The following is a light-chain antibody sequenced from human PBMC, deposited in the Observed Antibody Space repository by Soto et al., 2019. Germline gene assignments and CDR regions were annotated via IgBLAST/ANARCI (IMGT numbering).Light chain of an antibody. CDR1: QKVSSSY. CDR2: GAS. J-gene: IGKJ3*01. Sequence: EIVLTQSPGTLSLSPGEKETHSCRASQKVSSSYLAWYQQKTGQAPRLLIYGASSRATGIPDRFSGSGSGTDFTLTISRLEPEDFAVYYCQQYGSSPFTFGPGTKVDIK. CDR3: QQYGSSPFT. V-gene: IGKV3-20*01.